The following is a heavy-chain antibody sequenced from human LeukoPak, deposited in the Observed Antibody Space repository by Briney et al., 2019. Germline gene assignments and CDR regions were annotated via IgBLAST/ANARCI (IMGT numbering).Heavy chain of an antibody. V-gene: IGHV3-23*01. CDR3: AKIIEVREYFWYGMDV. J-gene: IGHJ6*02. CDR1: GFTFSSYT. CDR2: ISGGVGVT. Sequence: GGSLRLSCAAAGFTFSSYTMTWARQTPGKCLEWVSGISGGVGVTDYGDSVKGRFTISRDNSKNAVYLQMHSLRTEETGVYYCAKIIEVREYFWYGMDVWGQGTTVTVSS. D-gene: IGHD2/OR15-2a*01.